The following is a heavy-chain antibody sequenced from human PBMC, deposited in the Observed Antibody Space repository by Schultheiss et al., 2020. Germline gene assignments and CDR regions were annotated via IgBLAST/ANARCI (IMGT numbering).Heavy chain of an antibody. J-gene: IGHJ4*02. CDR3: ARPPTGGLSSREFDY. V-gene: IGHV5-51*01. CDR1: GYNFATYW. Sequence: GGSLRLSCQGSGYNFATYWIGWVRQMPGKGLEWMGIIYPGDSDTRYSPSFQGQVTISADWSISTAYLQWGSLKASDTAMYYCARPPTGGLSSREFDYWGQGTLVTVSS. CDR2: IYPGDSDT.